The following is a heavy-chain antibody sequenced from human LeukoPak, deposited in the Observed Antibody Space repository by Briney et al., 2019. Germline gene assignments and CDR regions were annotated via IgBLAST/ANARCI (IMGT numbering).Heavy chain of an antibody. CDR3: AKDPRRLIVATTFDY. D-gene: IGHD5-12*01. CDR1: GFSFSSYS. V-gene: IGHV3-48*02. J-gene: IGHJ4*02. Sequence: GGSLRLSCAASGFSFSSYSMNWVRQAPGKGLEWVSYISSGSITIYYADSVKGRFTISRDNAKNSLYLQVNSLRDEDTAVYYCAKDPRRLIVATTFDYWGQGTLVTVSS. CDR2: ISSGSITI.